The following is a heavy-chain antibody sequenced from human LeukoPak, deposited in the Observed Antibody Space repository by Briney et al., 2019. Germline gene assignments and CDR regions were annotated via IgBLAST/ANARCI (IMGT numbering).Heavy chain of an antibody. CDR1: GFTFDDSA. CDR3: AKGVPYDSKGWFDP. D-gene: IGHD3-22*01. Sequence: PGGSLRLSCAASGFTFDDSAMHWVRQAPGKGLEWVSGISWNRGSIGYADSVKGRFTISRDNAKNSLYLQMNSLRAEDTALYYCAKGVPYDSKGWFDPWGQGTLVTVSS. CDR2: ISWNRGSI. V-gene: IGHV3-9*01. J-gene: IGHJ5*02.